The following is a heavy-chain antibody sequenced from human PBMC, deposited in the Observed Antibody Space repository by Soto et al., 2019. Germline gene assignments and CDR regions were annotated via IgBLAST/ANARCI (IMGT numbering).Heavy chain of an antibody. Sequence: GSLRLSCLGTGFTFSDYTLNWVRQPPGKGLEWVSSISRSGSYIYYADSLKGRFTISRDNAKDSVYLQMNALRVEDTAIYYCAREADGYSEYFDFWGHGTLVTVSS. CDR1: GFTFSDYT. D-gene: IGHD6-25*01. V-gene: IGHV3-21*01. CDR2: ISRSGSYI. CDR3: AREADGYSEYFDF. J-gene: IGHJ4*01.